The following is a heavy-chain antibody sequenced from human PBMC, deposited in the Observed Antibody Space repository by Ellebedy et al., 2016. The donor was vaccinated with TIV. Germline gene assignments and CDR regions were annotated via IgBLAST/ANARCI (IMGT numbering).Heavy chain of an antibody. CDR3: ARGENYVWGD. V-gene: IGHV4-4*02. Sequence: MPSETLSLTCSVPGVSIRSYSHWWSCVRQPPGKGLEWIGEIHHSGSTNYNPSFKSRVSMSVDQSKSQVSLTLSSVTAADTAVYHCARGENYVWGDWGQGTLVTVSS. J-gene: IGHJ4*02. D-gene: IGHD3-16*01. CDR2: IHHSGST. CDR1: GVSIRSYSHW.